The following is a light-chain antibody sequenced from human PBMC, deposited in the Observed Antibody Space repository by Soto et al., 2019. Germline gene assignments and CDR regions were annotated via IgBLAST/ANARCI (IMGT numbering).Light chain of an antibody. V-gene: IGKV3-20*01. Sequence: EIVLTQSPGTLSLSPGDRATLSCRASQSVRSSYLAWYQQKLGQAPRRLIYGVSNRATGIPDRFSGSGSGTEFTLTISRLESEDFAVYYCQQYGTSPSTFGQGTKVEIK. CDR2: GVS. CDR3: QQYGTSPST. J-gene: IGKJ1*01. CDR1: QSVRSSY.